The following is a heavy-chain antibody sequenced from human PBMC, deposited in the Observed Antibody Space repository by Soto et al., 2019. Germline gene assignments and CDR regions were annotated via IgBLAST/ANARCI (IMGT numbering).Heavy chain of an antibody. CDR3: ARDRGFVPYYFDY. CDR1: GGSISSGGYY. D-gene: IGHD3-10*01. V-gene: IGHV4-31*03. CDR2: IYYSGST. J-gene: IGHJ4*02. Sequence: TLSLTCTVSGGSISSGGYYWSWIRQHPGKGLEWIGYIYYSGSTYYNPSLKSRVTISVDTSKNQFSLKLSSVTAADTAVYYCARDRGFVPYYFDYWGQGTLVTVSS.